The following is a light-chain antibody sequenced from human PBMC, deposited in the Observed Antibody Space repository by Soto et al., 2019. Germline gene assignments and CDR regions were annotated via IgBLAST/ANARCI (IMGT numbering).Light chain of an antibody. CDR1: RGHSSYA. CDR2: LNSDGSH. CDR3: QTWGTGVQV. Sequence: QSVLTQSPAASASLGASVKLTCTLRRGHSSYAIAWHQQQPEKGPRYLMKLNSDGSHNKGDGIPDRFSGSSSGAERYLTISSLQSEDEADYYCQTWGTGVQVFGGGTKGTVL. J-gene: IGLJ3*02. V-gene: IGLV4-69*01.